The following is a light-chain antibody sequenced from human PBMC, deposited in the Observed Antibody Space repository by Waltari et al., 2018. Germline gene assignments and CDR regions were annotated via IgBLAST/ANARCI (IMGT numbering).Light chain of an antibody. CDR3: AAWDDSLNAEV. V-gene: IGLV1-44*01. CDR1: SSNIGSTT. CDR2: YND. J-gene: IGLJ3*02. Sequence: QSVLTQPPSASGAPGPRVTISCSGTSSNIGSTTVNWYQQLPGTAPKLLIYYNDQRPSGVPDRFSGSKSGTSASLAISGLQSEDEADYYCAAWDDSLNAEVFGGGTKLTVL.